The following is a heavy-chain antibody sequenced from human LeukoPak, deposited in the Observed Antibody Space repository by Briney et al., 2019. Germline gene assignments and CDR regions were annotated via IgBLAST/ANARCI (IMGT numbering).Heavy chain of an antibody. D-gene: IGHD6-19*01. CDR1: GFTFSSYA. CDR2: ISSNGGST. CDR3: ARDRSGWPRNSFDY. V-gene: IGHV3-64*01. J-gene: IGHJ4*02. Sequence: PGGSLRLSCAASGFTFSSYAMHWVRQAPGKGLEYVSAISSNGGSTYYANSVKGRFTISRDNSKNTLYLQMGSLRAEDMAVYYCARDRSGWPRNSFDYWGQGTLVTVSS.